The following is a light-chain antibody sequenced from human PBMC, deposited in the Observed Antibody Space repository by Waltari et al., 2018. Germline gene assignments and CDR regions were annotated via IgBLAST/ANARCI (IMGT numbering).Light chain of an antibody. CDR2: YKSDSDK. V-gene: IGLV5-45*01. CDR3: MIWHSSAAV. CDR1: SGINVGTYR. J-gene: IGLJ7*01. Sequence: QAVLTQPASLSASPGASASLTCTLRSGINVGTYRIHWYQQKPGSPPQYLLRYKSDSDKQQGSGVPSRFSGSKDASANAGILLISGLQSEDEADYYCMIWHSSAAVFGGGTQLTVL.